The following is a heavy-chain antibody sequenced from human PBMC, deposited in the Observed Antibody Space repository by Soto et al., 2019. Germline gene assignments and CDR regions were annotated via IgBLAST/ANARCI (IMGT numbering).Heavy chain of an antibody. V-gene: IGHV3-13*04. CDR2: IGTAGDT. D-gene: IGHD3-10*01. Sequence: GGSLKLCCAAPGFTFSSYDMQWVRPVTGKGLEWVSAIGTAGDTYYPGSVKGRFTISRDNSKNTLYLQMNSLRAEDTAVYYCAKSLRGILIDFACWGQGTLVTVSS. CDR1: GFTFSSYD. J-gene: IGHJ4*02. CDR3: AKSLRGILIDFAC.